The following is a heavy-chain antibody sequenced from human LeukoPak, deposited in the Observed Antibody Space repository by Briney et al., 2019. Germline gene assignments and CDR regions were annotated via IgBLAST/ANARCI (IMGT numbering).Heavy chain of an antibody. CDR2: ISSSSSTI. Sequence: PGGSLRLSCAASGFTFSSYSMNWVRQAPGKGLEWVSYISSSSSTIYYADSVKGRFTISRDNAKNSLYLQMNSLRAEDTAVYYCATGTRGRDGYPEDYWGQGTLVTVSS. V-gene: IGHV3-48*01. D-gene: IGHD5-24*01. CDR1: GFTFSSYS. CDR3: ATGTRGRDGYPEDY. J-gene: IGHJ4*02.